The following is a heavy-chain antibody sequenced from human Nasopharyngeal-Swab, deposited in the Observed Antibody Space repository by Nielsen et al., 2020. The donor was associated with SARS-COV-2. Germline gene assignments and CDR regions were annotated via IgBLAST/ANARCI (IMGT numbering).Heavy chain of an antibody. V-gene: IGHV4-59*08. CDR2: IYYNGST. D-gene: IGHD2-15*01. CDR1: GGSISSYY. Sequence: SETLSLTCKVAGGSISSYYWSWIRQPPGKGLEWIGYIYYNGSTNYNPSLKSRVTISVDTSKNQFSLKLSSVTAADTAVYYCARIGCSGGSCYCDYWGQGTLVTVSS. CDR3: ARIGCSGGSCYCDY. J-gene: IGHJ4*02.